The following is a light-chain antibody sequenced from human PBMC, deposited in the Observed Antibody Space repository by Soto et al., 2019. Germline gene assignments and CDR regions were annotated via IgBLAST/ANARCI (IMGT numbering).Light chain of an antibody. V-gene: IGLV2-14*01. Sequence: QSVLTQPSSVSGAPGQSITISCTGTSNDIGGYNTVSWYQQHPGKAPKLMIYAVSNLPSGVSNRFSGSKSGNTASLTISGLQAEDEADYYCSSYVGDRTDVFGTGTKVTVL. CDR2: AVS. CDR1: SNDIGGYNT. CDR3: SSYVGDRTDV. J-gene: IGLJ1*01.